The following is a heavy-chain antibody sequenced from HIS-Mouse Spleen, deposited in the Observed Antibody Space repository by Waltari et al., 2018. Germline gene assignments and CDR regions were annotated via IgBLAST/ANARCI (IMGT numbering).Heavy chain of an antibody. D-gene: IGHD1-26*01. Sequence: EVQLVESGGGLVQPGGSLRLSCAASGFTFSSSWMSWVRQAPGKGLEWVANIKQDGSEKYYVDSVKGRFTISRDNAKNSLYLQMNSLRAEDTAVYYCARGSRVGSNYFDYWGQGTLVTVSS. J-gene: IGHJ4*02. CDR3: ARGSRVGSNYFDY. V-gene: IGHV3-7*01. CDR1: GFTFSSSW. CDR2: IKQDGSEK.